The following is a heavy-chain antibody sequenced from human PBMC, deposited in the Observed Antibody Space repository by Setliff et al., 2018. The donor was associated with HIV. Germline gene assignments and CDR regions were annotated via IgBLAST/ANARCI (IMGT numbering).Heavy chain of an antibody. Sequence: GASVKVSCKASGYTFTAYYIHWVRQAPGQGLEWMGWINPYSGGTNYAQNFQGWVTMTRDTSITTAYMERSRLTSDDTALYFWVREVRAAYKGPLWFVQSDPRPDTFDIWGQGTMVTVSS. J-gene: IGHJ3*02. CDR1: GYTFTAYY. V-gene: IGHV1-2*04. CDR3: VREVRAAYKGPLWFVQSDPRPDTFDI. D-gene: IGHD3-10*01. CDR2: INPYSGGT.